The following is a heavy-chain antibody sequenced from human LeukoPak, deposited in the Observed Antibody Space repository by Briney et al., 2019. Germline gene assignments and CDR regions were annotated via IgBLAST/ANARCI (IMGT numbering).Heavy chain of an antibody. Sequence: SETLSLTCTVSGGSISSYYWSWIRQPPGKGLEWIGYIYYSGSTNYNPSLKSRVTISVDTSKNQFSLKLSSVTAADTAVYYCARVPGASHTPYYYYYMDVWGKGTTVTISS. V-gene: IGHV4-59*01. J-gene: IGHJ6*03. CDR1: GGSISSYY. CDR3: ARVPGASHTPYYYYYMDV. CDR2: IYYSGST. D-gene: IGHD1-26*01.